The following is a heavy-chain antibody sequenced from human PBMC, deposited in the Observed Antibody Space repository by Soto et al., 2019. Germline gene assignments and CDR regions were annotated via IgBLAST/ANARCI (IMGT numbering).Heavy chain of an antibody. V-gene: IGHV3-30*18. J-gene: IGHJ4*02. Sequence: QVQLVESGGGVVQPGRSLRLSCAASGFTFSSYGMHWVRQAPGKGLEWVAVIPYDGSNKYYADSVKGRFTISRDNSKNTLYLQMNSLRAEDTAVYYCAKEPAQYYYDSSYFDYWGQGTLVTVSS. D-gene: IGHD3-22*01. CDR3: AKEPAQYYYDSSYFDY. CDR2: IPYDGSNK. CDR1: GFTFSSYG.